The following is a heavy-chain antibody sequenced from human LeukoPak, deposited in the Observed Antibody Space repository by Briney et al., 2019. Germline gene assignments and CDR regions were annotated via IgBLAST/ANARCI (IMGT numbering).Heavy chain of an antibody. D-gene: IGHD3-3*01. J-gene: IGHJ5*02. CDR3: ARGESNYDFWSGTTAAQWFDP. CDR1: GYSFTSYW. CDR2: IYPGDSDT. V-gene: IGHV5-51*01. Sequence: GESLKISCKGSGYSFTSYWIGWVRQMPGKGLEWMGIIYPGDSDTRYSPSFQGQVTISADKSISTAYLQWSSLKAPDTAMYYCARGESNYDFWSGTTAAQWFDPWGQGTLVTVSS.